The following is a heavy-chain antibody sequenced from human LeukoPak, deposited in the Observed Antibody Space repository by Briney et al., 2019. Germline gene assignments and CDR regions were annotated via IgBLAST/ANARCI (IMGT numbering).Heavy chain of an antibody. Sequence: GASVKVSCKASGYTFTSYGFSWVRQAPGQGLEWMGWISTYYGNTNYAQKLQDRVTMTTDTSTSTAYMELTSLRSDDTAVYYCAREQDYDILTGSKIDYWGQGTLVTVSS. V-gene: IGHV1-18*01. J-gene: IGHJ4*02. D-gene: IGHD3-9*01. CDR1: GYTFTSYG. CDR3: AREQDYDILTGSKIDY. CDR2: ISTYYGNT.